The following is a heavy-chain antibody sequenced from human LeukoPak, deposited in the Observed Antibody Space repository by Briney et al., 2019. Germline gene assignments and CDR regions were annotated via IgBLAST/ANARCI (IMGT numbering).Heavy chain of an antibody. CDR2: INPNSGGT. J-gene: IGHJ4*02. D-gene: IGHD3-22*01. CDR1: GYTFTGYY. Sequence: GASVKVSCKASGYTFTGYYMHWVRQAPGQGLEWMGWINPNSGGTNYAQKFQGRVTMTRETSISTAYMELSRLRSDDTAVYYCARITTGYRPDDYWGQGTLVTVSS. CDR3: ARITTGYRPDDY. V-gene: IGHV1-2*02.